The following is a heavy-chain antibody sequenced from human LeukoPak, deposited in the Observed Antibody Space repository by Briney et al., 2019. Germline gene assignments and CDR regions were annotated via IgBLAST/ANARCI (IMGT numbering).Heavy chain of an antibody. CDR3: ATETYAVSDAFDI. Sequence: SETLSLTCTVSGGSISSYYGSWIRQPPGKGLEWIGYIYYSGSTNYNPSLKSRVTISVDTSKNQFSLKLSSVTAADTAVYYCATETYAVSDAFDIWGQGTMVTVSS. CDR1: GGSISSYY. D-gene: IGHD3-16*01. J-gene: IGHJ3*02. V-gene: IGHV4-59*01. CDR2: IYYSGST.